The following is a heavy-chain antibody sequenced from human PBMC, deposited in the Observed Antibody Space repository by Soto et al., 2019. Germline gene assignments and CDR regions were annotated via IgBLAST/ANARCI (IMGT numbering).Heavy chain of an antibody. CDR1: GYSFTSYW. CDR3: ARRQNSSGYPYGVNYYGMDV. V-gene: IGHV5-51*01. D-gene: IGHD3-22*01. J-gene: IGHJ6*02. Sequence: PGDSLKVSCKGSGYSFTSYWIGWVRQMPGKGLEWMGIIYPGDSDTRYSPSFQGQVTISADKSISTAYLQWSSLKASDTAMYYCARRQNSSGYPYGVNYYGMDVWGQGTTVTVSS. CDR2: IYPGDSDT.